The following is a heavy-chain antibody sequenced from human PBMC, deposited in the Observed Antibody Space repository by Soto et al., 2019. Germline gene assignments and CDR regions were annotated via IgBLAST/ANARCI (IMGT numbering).Heavy chain of an antibody. D-gene: IGHD3-10*01. V-gene: IGHV4-30-2*01. J-gene: IGHJ4*02. CDR3: ARESYYGSGATVVGY. Sequence: PSETLSLTCAVSGGSISSGGYSWNWIRQPPGKGLEWIGYIYHSGSTLYNPSLKSRVTISVDTSKNQFSLKLSSVTAADTAVYYCARESYYGSGATVVGYWGLGNLVTVSS. CDR1: GGSISSGGYS. CDR2: IYHSGST.